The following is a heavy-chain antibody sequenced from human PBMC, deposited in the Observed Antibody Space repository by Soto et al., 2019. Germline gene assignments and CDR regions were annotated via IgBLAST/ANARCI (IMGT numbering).Heavy chain of an antibody. J-gene: IGHJ6*02. Sequence: ASVKVSCKASGGTFSSYAISWVRQAPGQGLEWMGGIIPIFGTANYAQKFQGRVTITADESTSTAYMELSSLRSEDAAVYYCAICSSQYYYYYYGMDVWGQGTTVTVSS. CDR1: GGTFSSYA. CDR2: IIPIFGTA. CDR3: AICSSQYYYYYYGMDV. V-gene: IGHV1-69*13. D-gene: IGHD6-6*01.